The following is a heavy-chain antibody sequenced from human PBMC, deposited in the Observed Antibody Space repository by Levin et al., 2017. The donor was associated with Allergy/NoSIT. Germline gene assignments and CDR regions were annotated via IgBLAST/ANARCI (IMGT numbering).Heavy chain of an antibody. CDR1: WXXXXXXXXC. CDR3: AREVAPRSGWLRNGMDV. Sequence: SGPTLVQPTQPFTXPCXFSWXXXXXXXXCVTWIRQPPGKALEWLARIDWDGDKYYTTSLKTRLTISQDTSKNQVVLTMTNMDPVDTATNHCAREVAPRSGWLRNGMDVWRQGTTVTVSS. CDR2: IDWDGDK. D-gene: IGHD6-19*01. J-gene: IGHJ6*02. V-gene: IGHV2-70*11.